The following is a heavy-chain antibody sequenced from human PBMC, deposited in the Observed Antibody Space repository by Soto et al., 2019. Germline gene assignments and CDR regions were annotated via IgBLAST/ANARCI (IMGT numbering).Heavy chain of an antibody. CDR2: INPNSGGT. V-gene: IGHV1-2*04. D-gene: IGHD3-22*01. CDR1: GYTFTGYY. CDR3: ARDLTYYYDSSGYYFDY. Sequence: ASVKVSCKASGYTFTGYYMHWVRQAPGQGLEWMGWINPNSGGTNYAQKFQGWVTMTRDTSISTAYMELSRLRSDDTAVYYCARDLTYYYDSSGYYFDYWGQGTLVTGSS. J-gene: IGHJ4*02.